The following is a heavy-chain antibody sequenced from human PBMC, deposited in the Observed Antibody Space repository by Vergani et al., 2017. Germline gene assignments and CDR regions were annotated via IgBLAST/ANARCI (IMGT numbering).Heavy chain of an antibody. V-gene: IGHV5-51*01. J-gene: IGHJ5*02. CDR1: GYIFSKFW. CDR2: VYPGDSDI. Sequence: EVQLVQTGAEVRKPGESLKISCRGTGYIFSKFWIGWVRHLPGKGLEYMGFVYPGDSDIRYNPSFQGHVTISVDQSLDTAFLQWSSLKASDTAIYFCARHGRKDFDNSVHYKYHFDPWGQGTLVTVSS. D-gene: IGHD3-22*01. CDR3: ARHGRKDFDNSVHYKYHFDP.